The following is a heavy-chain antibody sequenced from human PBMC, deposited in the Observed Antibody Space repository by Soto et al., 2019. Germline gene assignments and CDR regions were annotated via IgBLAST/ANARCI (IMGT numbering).Heavy chain of an antibody. V-gene: IGHV4-31*03. CDR1: GGSMTSGDQY. CDR2: INHRGSL. Sequence: SETLSLTCTVTGGSMTSGDQYWTWIRHRPGEGLEWFGYINHRGSLYYNPPIKSRVSMSVHTSKNQFSLNLSSVTAADTAVYYCARELPQRQGRNMYVWCQGTAVTVS. J-gene: IGHJ6*02. CDR3: ARELPQRQGRNMYV. D-gene: IGHD1-1*01.